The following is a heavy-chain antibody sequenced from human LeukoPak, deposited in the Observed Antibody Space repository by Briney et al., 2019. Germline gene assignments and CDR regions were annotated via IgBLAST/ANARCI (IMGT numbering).Heavy chain of an antibody. V-gene: IGHV4-59*01. J-gene: IGHJ3*02. CDR1: GGSISSYY. D-gene: IGHD3-10*01. CDR2: IYYSGST. Sequence: SETLSLTCTVSGGSISSYYWSWIRQPPGKGLEWIGYIYYSGSTNYNPSLKSRVTISVDTSKNQFSLKLSSVTAADTAVYYCARADYYGSGSQRGAFDIWGQETMVTVSS. CDR3: ARADYYGSGSQRGAFDI.